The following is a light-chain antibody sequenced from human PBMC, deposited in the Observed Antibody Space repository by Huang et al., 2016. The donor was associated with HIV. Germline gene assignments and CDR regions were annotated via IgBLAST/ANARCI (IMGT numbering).Light chain of an antibody. CDR2: DAS. CDR1: QSVRSS. Sequence: EIVLTQSPATLSLSPGERATLSCRASQSVRSSLAWYQQKPGQAPRLLIYDASNRAPGIPARFSGSGSGTDFTLTISSLEPEDFAVYYCQQRSNWPLTFGGGTKVDIK. J-gene: IGKJ4*01. V-gene: IGKV3-11*01. CDR3: QQRSNWPLT.